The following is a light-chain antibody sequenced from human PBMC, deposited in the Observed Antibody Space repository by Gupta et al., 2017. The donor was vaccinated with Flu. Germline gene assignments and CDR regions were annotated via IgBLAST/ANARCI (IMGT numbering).Light chain of an antibody. CDR1: QGISNY. Sequence: RVTITCRASQGISNYLAWYQQKPGKVPKLLIYAASTLQSGVASRFSGSGSGTDFTLTISSLQPEDVATYYCQKYNSALPGFTFGPGTKVDIK. CDR2: AAS. V-gene: IGKV1-27*01. J-gene: IGKJ3*01. CDR3: QKYNSALPGFT.